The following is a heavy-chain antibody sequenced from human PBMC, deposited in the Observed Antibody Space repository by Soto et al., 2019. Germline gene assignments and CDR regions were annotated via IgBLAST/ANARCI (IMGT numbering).Heavy chain of an antibody. CDR2: INSDGSST. J-gene: IGHJ5*02. Sequence: GGSLRLSCAASGFRFSSYWMHWVRQAPGKGLVWVSRINSDGSSTRYADSVKVRFTISRDNAKNTVYLQMNSLRAEDTAVYYCAREGLGYQLISSDWFDXWGQVTLVTASX. D-gene: IGHD2-2*01. V-gene: IGHV3-74*01. CDR3: AREGLGYQLISSDWFDX. CDR1: GFRFSSYW.